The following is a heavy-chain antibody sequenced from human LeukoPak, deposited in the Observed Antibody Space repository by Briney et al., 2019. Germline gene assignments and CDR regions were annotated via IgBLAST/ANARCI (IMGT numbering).Heavy chain of an antibody. CDR3: ATTESIAAAGRDY. Sequence: GASVKVSCKVSGDTATQFSIHWVRQAPGKGLEWMGGFDPENDKTFYAQKFQGRATMTEDTSIDTAYMELSSLRSDDTAVYYCATTESIAAAGRDYWGQGTLVIVSS. CDR1: GDTATQFS. CDR2: FDPENDKT. V-gene: IGHV1-24*01. J-gene: IGHJ4*02. D-gene: IGHD6-13*01.